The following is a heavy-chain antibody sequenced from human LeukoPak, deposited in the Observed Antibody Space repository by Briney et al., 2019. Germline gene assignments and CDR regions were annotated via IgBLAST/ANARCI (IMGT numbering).Heavy chain of an antibody. CDR1: GYNFTTYD. CDR2: MNPNSGNT. Sequence: ASVKVSCKASGYNFTTYDFTWVRQATGQGLEWMGWMNPNSGNTGYAQKFQGRVTITRNTSISTAYMELSSLRSEDTAVYYCARARLDAFDIWGQGTMVTVSS. CDR3: ARARLDAFDI. J-gene: IGHJ3*02. D-gene: IGHD6-6*01. V-gene: IGHV1-8*01.